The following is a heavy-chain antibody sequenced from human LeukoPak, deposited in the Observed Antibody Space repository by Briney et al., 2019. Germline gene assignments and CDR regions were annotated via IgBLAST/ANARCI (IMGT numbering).Heavy chain of an antibody. Sequence: SETLSLTCTVSGGSISSYYWSWIRQPPGKGLEWIGYIYTSGSTNYNPSLKSRVTISVDTSKNQFSLKPSSVTAADTAVYYCARQLRNWFDPWGQGTLVTVSS. CDR3: ARQLRNWFDP. V-gene: IGHV4-4*09. D-gene: IGHD4-17*01. J-gene: IGHJ5*02. CDR1: GGSISSYY. CDR2: IYTSGST.